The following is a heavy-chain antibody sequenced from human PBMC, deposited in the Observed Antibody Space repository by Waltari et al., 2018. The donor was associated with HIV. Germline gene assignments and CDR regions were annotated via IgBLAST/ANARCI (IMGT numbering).Heavy chain of an antibody. J-gene: IGHJ5*02. Sequence: QVQLQESGPGLVKPSETLSLTCTVSGGSVSSGSSYWSWIRQPPGKGLEWIGYIYYSGSTNYNPSLKSRVTISVDTSKNQFSLKLSSVTAADTAVYYCAREWRSSWHENWFDPWGQGTLVTVSS. CDR3: AREWRSSWHENWFDP. D-gene: IGHD6-13*01. V-gene: IGHV4-61*01. CDR1: GGSVSSGSSY. CDR2: IYYSGST.